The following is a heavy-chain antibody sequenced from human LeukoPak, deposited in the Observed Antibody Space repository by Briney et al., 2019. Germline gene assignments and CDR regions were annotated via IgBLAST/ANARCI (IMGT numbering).Heavy chain of an antibody. CDR2: IYYSGST. Sequence: PSETLSLTCTVSGGSISSYSWSWIRQPPGKGLEWIGYIYYSGSTNYNPSLKSRVTISVDTSKNQFSLKLSSVTAADTAVYYCASSGSGIYALDYWGQGTLVTVSS. CDR1: GGSISSYS. V-gene: IGHV4-59*01. J-gene: IGHJ4*02. D-gene: IGHD3-10*01. CDR3: ASSGSGIYALDY.